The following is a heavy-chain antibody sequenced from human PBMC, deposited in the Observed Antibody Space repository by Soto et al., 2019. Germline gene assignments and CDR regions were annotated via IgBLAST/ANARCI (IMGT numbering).Heavy chain of an antibody. CDR1: GGSISSGGYY. Sequence: PSETLSLTCTVSGGSISSGGYYWSWIRQHPGKGLEWIGYIYYSGSTNYNPSLKSRVTISLDTSKNQFSLKLSSVTAADTAVYYCARDLQGYGYFDYWGQGTLVTVSS. J-gene: IGHJ4*02. D-gene: IGHD5-18*01. CDR3: ARDLQGYGYFDY. V-gene: IGHV4-61*08. CDR2: IYYSGST.